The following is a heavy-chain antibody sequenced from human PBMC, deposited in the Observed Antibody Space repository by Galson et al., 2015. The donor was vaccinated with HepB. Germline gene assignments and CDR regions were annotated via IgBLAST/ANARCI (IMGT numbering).Heavy chain of an antibody. CDR1: GYTFTGYY. V-gene: IGHV1-2*06. CDR3: ASGGRPYSSSSGFDY. D-gene: IGHD6-6*01. J-gene: IGHJ4*02. Sequence: SVKVSCKASGYTFTGYYMHWVRQAPGQGLEWMGRINPNSGGTNYAQKFQGRVTMTRDTSISTAYMELSRLRSDDTAVYYCASGGRPYSSSSGFDYWGQGTLVTVSS. CDR2: INPNSGGT.